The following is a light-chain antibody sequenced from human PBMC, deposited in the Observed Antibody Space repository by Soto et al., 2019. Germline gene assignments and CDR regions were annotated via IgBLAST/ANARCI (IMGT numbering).Light chain of an antibody. J-gene: IGKJ4*01. CDR2: GAS. CDR1: QSVSSSY. V-gene: IGKV3-20*01. Sequence: EIVLTQSPGTLSLSPGERATLSCRASQSVSSSYLAWYQQKPCQAPRLLIYGASSRATGIPDRFSGSGSGTDFTLTISRLEPEDFAVYYCQQYGSSPLTFGGGTKV. CDR3: QQYGSSPLT.